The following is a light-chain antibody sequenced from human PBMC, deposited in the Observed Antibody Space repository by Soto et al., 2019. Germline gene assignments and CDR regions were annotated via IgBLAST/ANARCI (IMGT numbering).Light chain of an antibody. CDR3: SSYGGYNNVV. CDR2: EVN. V-gene: IGLV2-8*01. CDR1: SSDVGGYNY. Sequence: QSVLTQPPSASGSPGQSVTISCTGTSSDVGGYNYVSWFQQHPGKAPKLIIHEVNQRPSGVPDRFSGSKSDNTASLTVSGLQAEDEGTYYCSSYGGYNNVVFGTGTKVTVL. J-gene: IGLJ1*01.